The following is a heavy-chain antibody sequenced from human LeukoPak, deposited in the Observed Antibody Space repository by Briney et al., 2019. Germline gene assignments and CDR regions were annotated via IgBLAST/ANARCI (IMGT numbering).Heavy chain of an antibody. CDR3: AKSEGYCSGGSCYDYYMDV. V-gene: IGHV3-11*04. CDR2: ISSSGSTI. CDR1: GFTFSDYY. D-gene: IGHD2-15*01. J-gene: IGHJ6*03. Sequence: GGSLRLSCAASGFTFSDYYMSWIRQAPGKGLEWVSYISSSGSTIYYADSVKGRFTISRDNSKNTLYLQMNSLRAEDTAVYYCAKSEGYCSGGSCYDYYMDVWGKGTTVTVSS.